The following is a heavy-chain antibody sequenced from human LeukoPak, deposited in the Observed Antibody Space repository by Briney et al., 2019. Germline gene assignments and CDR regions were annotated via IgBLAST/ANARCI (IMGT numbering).Heavy chain of an antibody. D-gene: IGHD3-3*01. CDR1: GFSFNYFW. Sequence: GGSLRLSCAASGFSFNYFWMTWVRQAPGKGLEWVANIKQDGNEKYYADSVKGRFTISRDNAKKSLYLQVNSLRAEDTAVYYCARDAEVGTLFGVLSRYIWFDPWGQGALVTVSS. V-gene: IGHV3-7*01. CDR3: ARDAEVGTLFGVLSRYIWFDP. CDR2: IKQDGNEK. J-gene: IGHJ5*02.